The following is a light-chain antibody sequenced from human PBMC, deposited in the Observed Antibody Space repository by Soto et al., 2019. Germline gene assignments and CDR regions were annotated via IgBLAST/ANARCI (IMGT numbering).Light chain of an antibody. CDR2: GAS. CDR1: QSVGTD. V-gene: IGKV3-15*01. Sequence: EIVMTQSPATLSVSPGERATLSCRASQSVGTDLAWYQQKPGQGPRLLIYGASTRFSGVPARFSGSGSGTDFTLTIDSLQSEDFAVYYCQQRNVWPPITFGQGTRLEIK. CDR3: QQRNVWPPIT. J-gene: IGKJ5*01.